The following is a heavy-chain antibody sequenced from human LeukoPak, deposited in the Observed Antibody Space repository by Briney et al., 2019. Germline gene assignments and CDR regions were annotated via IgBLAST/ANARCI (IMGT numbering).Heavy chain of an antibody. D-gene: IGHD3-10*01. CDR2: IIPIFGTA. V-gene: IGHV1-69*05. J-gene: IGHJ6*03. Sequence: ASVKISCKASGGTFSSYAISWVRQAPGQGLEWMGGIIPIFGTANYAQKFQGRVTITTDESTSTAYMELSSLRSEDTAVYYCARAGSTGFDYYYMDVWGKGTTVTVSS. CDR1: GGTFSSYA. CDR3: ARAGSTGFDYYYMDV.